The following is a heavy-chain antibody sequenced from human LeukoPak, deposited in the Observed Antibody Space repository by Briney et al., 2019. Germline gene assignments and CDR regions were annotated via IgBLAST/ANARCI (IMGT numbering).Heavy chain of an antibody. D-gene: IGHD3-16*02. Sequence: GGSLRLSCVVSELNFKTYAMHWVRQAPGKGLEWVAGLSFDASGRNYADSVKGRFTISRDNSKNTLYLQMHSLSPEDTAVYFCARDLQEISSFYFDYWGQGSLVTVSS. CDR2: LSFDASGR. J-gene: IGHJ4*02. V-gene: IGHV3-30*04. CDR3: ARDLQEISSFYFDY. CDR1: ELNFKTYA.